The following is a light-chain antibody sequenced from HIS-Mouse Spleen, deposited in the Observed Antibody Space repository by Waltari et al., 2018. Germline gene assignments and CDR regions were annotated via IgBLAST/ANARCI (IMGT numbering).Light chain of an antibody. CDR3: YSTDSSGNHRV. Sequence: SYELTQPPTVPVSPGQTARITCAGDTLPRQYAYWYQQKSGRAPVLDIYEDSKRPSGIPERFSGSSSGTKATLTISGAQVEDEADYYCYSTDSSGNHRVFGGGTKLTVL. CDR2: EDS. CDR1: TLPRQY. V-gene: IGLV3-10*01. J-gene: IGLJ2*01.